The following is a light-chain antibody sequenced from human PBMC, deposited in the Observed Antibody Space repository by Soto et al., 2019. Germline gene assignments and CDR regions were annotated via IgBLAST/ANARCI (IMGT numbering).Light chain of an antibody. CDR3: HQYDNWPLTWK. CDR2: AAS. Sequence: EIVMTQSPATLSVSPGDRATLSCRASQSVSSNLAWYQQKPGQAPWLLIFAASTRATGVPARFSGSGSGTDFTLTISSLPSEDFAVYYCHQYDNWPLTWKVAQGTKVQIK. CDR1: QSVSSN. V-gene: IGKV3-15*01. J-gene: IGKJ1*01.